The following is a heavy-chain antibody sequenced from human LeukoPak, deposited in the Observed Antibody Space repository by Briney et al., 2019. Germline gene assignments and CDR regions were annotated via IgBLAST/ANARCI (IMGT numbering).Heavy chain of an antibody. Sequence: ASVKVSCKASGYTFTNYYMYWVRQAPGQGLEWLGIINPSSGGANYAQNFQGRVTMTRDTSTSTVYMELSSLRSEDTAVYYCARDGFTMVWGVYNWFDPWGQGTLVTVSS. J-gene: IGHJ5*02. V-gene: IGHV1-46*01. D-gene: IGHD3-10*01. CDR2: INPSSGGA. CDR1: GYTFTNYY. CDR3: ARDGFTMVWGVYNWFDP.